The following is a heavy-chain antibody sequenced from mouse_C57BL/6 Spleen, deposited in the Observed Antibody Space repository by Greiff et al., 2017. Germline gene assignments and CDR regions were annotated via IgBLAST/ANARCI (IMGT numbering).Heavy chain of an antibody. CDR3: AGGDFAY. V-gene: IGHV1-31*01. J-gene: IGHJ3*01. Sequence: SGPELVKPGASVTISCKASGYSFPGYYMPWVKQSHGNILDSFGYIYPYNGVSSYNQKFKGKATLTIDKYSSTAYMELRSLASEDSAVYYCAGGDFAYWGQGTLVNVSA. CDR1: GYSFPGYY. CDR2: IYPYNGVS. D-gene: IGHD3-3*01.